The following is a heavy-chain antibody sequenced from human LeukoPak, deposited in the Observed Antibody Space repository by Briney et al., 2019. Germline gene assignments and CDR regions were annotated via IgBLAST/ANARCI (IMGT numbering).Heavy chain of an antibody. CDR1: GYTFTGYY. J-gene: IGHJ6*03. CDR2: INPNSGGT. CDR3: AREPTSYYDFWSGYSILNYYMDV. V-gene: IGHV1-2*02. D-gene: IGHD3-3*01. Sequence: ASVNVSCKASGYTFTGYYMHWVRQAPGQGLEWMGWINPNSGGTNYAQKFQGRVTMTRDTSISTAYMELSRLRSDDTAVYYCAREPTSYYDFWSGYSILNYYMDVWGKGTTVTVSS.